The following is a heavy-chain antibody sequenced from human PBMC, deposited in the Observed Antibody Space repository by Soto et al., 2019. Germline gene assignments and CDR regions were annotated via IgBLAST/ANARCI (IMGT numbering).Heavy chain of an antibody. CDR2: ISGSGASK. D-gene: IGHD3-3*02. J-gene: IGHJ4*02. CDR3: ARTEGRSIRGDY. CDR1: GVTFSSYE. Sequence: EVQLVESGGGLVQPGGSMKVSCAASGVTFSSYEVNWVRQAPGKGLEWVSSISGSGASKYYAESVKGRFTISRDNAQNSVDLQMNSLRAEDTAIYYCARTEGRSIRGDYWGQGTLVTVSS. V-gene: IGHV3-48*03.